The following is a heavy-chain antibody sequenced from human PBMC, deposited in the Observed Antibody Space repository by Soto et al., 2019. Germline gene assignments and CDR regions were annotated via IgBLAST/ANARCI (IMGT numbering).Heavy chain of an antibody. Sequence: EXLKISCKCSGYXFTSYWNSWVRQMPGKGLEWMGRIDPSDSYTNYSPSFQGHVTISADKSISTAYLQWSSLKASDTAMYYCSYGRGAFDIWGQGTMAPVSS. J-gene: IGHJ3*02. CDR3: SYGRGAFDI. CDR1: GYXFTSYW. D-gene: IGHD6-25*01. CDR2: IDPSDSYT. V-gene: IGHV5-10-1*01.